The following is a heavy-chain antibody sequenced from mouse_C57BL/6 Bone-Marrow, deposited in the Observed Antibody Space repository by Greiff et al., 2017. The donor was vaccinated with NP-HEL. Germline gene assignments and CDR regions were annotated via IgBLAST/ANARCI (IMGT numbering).Heavy chain of an antibody. V-gene: IGHV1-54*01. CDR2: INPGSGGT. J-gene: IGHJ4*01. CDR3: ARYGLYYAMDY. D-gene: IGHD1-1*02. CDR1: GYAFTNYL. Sequence: VKLQQSGAELVRPGTSVKVSCKASGYAFTNYLIEWVKQRPGQGLEWIGVINPGSGGTNYNEKFKGKATLTADKSSSTAYMQLSSLTSEDSAVYFCARYGLYYAMDYWGQGTSVTVSS.